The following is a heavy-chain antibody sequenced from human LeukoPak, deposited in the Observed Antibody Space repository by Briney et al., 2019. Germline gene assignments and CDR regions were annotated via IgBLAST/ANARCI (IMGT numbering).Heavy chain of an antibody. CDR2: INPSGGST. Sequence: ASVKLSCKASGYTFTSYYMHWVRQAPGQGLEWMGIINPSGGSTSYAQKFQGRVTMTRDTSTSTVYMELSSLRSEDTAVYYCARDRTISFGEYYYYYGMDVWGQGTTVTVSS. CDR1: GYTFTSYY. D-gene: IGHD3-10*01. J-gene: IGHJ6*02. V-gene: IGHV1-46*01. CDR3: ARDRTISFGEYYYYYGMDV.